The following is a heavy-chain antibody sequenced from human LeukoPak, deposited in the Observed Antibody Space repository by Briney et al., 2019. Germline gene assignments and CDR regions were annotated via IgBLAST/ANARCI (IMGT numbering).Heavy chain of an antibody. D-gene: IGHD2-15*01. CDR3: ATEGLGGYCSGGSCP. Sequence: SETLSLTCTVSGGSISSYYWSWIRQPPGKGLEWIGYIYYSGSTNYNPSLKSRVTISVDTSKNQFSLKLSFVTAADTAVYYCATEGLGGYCSGGSCPWGQGTLVTVSS. V-gene: IGHV4-59*12. J-gene: IGHJ5*02. CDR2: IYYSGST. CDR1: GGSISSYY.